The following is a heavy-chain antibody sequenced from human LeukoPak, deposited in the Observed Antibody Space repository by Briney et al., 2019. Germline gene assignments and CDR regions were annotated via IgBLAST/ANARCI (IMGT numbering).Heavy chain of an antibody. J-gene: IGHJ5*02. V-gene: IGHV3-74*01. D-gene: IGHD3-10*01. CDR3: ARAITYFYGSVTYDWFDP. CDR1: GLTFSGYN. Sequence: GGSLRLSCAASGLTFSGYNMNWVRQTPGKGLMWVSRIKSDGSTIYADSVKGRFTISRDNAKNMVYLQMNSLRAEDTAMYYCARAITYFYGSVTYDWFDPWGQGTLVTVSS. CDR2: IKSDGST.